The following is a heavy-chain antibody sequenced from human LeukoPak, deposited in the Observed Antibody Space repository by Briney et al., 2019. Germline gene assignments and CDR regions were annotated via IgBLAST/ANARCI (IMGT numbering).Heavy chain of an antibody. CDR2: ISGSGGST. D-gene: IGHD4-23*01. Sequence: GGSLRLSCAASGFTFSSYAMSWVRQAPGKGLEWVSAISGSGGSTYYADSVKGRFTISRDNSKNTLYLQMNSLRAEDTAVYYCAKDWGDYGGNSNDYWGQGTLVTVSS. CDR1: GFTFSSYA. J-gene: IGHJ4*02. CDR3: AKDWGDYGGNSNDY. V-gene: IGHV3-23*01.